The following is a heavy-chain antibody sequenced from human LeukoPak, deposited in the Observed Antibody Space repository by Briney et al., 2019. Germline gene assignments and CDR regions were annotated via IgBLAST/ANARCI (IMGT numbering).Heavy chain of an antibody. J-gene: IGHJ4*02. CDR3: ARGYGEDEYFDY. CDR1: GGSISRGGYY. D-gene: IGHD4-17*01. V-gene: IGHV4-31*03. CDR2: IYYSGST. Sequence: PSETLSLTCTVSGGSISRGGYYWSWIRQHPGKGLEWIGYIYYSGSTYYNPSLKSRVTISVDTFKNQFSLKLTSVTAADTAVYYCARGYGEDEYFDYWGQGTLVTVSS.